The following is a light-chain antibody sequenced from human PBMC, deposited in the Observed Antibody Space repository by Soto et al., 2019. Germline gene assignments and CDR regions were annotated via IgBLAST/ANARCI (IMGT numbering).Light chain of an antibody. CDR3: QQWIGSSWT. CDR2: KAS. Sequence: DIHLTQSPSTLSASVGDRVVITCRASQNPSGWFVWYQQKPGEAPTLLVYKASTLVIGGPARFRGSGSGTEFSLTISSLQPDDFATYYSQQWIGSSWTFGQGTKVEI. CDR1: QNPSGW. J-gene: IGKJ1*01. V-gene: IGKV1-5*03.